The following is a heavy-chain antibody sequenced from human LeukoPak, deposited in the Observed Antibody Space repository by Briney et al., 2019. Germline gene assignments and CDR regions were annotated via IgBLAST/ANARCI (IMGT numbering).Heavy chain of an antibody. J-gene: IGHJ4*02. Sequence: SGGSLRLSCAASGFTFSSYAMHWVRQAPGKGLEWVAVISYDGSNKYYADSVKGRFTISRDNSKNTLYLQMNSLRAEDTAVYYCARGPGTGYSYVDYWGQGTLVTVSS. CDR3: ARGPGTGYSYVDY. V-gene: IGHV3-30-3*01. CDR2: ISYDGSNK. CDR1: GFTFSSYA. D-gene: IGHD5-18*01.